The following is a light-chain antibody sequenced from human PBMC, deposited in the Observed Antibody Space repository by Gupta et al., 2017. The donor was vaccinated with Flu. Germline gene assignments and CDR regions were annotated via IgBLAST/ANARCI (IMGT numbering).Light chain of an antibody. Sequence: QSALTQPASVSGSPGQSITISCPGTSSDIGAYIHVSWYQQHPGKAPKLLIYELRNRPSGVSNRVSASKSGATASLTISGLQAEDEADYYCSSYSSITTLVFGTGTKVTVL. CDR1: SSDIGAYIH. V-gene: IGLV2-14*01. CDR3: SSYSSITTLV. CDR2: ELR. J-gene: IGLJ1*01.